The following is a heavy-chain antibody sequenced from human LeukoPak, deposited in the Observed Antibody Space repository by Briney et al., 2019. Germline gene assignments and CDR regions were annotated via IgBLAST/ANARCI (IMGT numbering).Heavy chain of an antibody. CDR3: ARSYSNYVHWYFEL. Sequence: SETLSLTCAVSGGSISSSNWWSWVRQPPGKGLEWIGEIYHSGSTNYNPSLKSRVTISVDKSNNQFSLNLSSVTAADTAVYYCARSYSNYVHWYFELWGRGALVTVSS. D-gene: IGHD4-11*01. J-gene: IGHJ2*01. CDR1: GGSISSSNW. CDR2: IYHSGST. V-gene: IGHV4-4*02.